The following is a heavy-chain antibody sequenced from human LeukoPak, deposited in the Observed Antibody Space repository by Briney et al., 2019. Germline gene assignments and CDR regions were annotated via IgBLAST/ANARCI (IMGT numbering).Heavy chain of an antibody. CDR3: AKDWKQLAPQSAYFDY. D-gene: IGHD5-18*01. CDR2: IWYDGSNK. V-gene: IGHV3-33*06. CDR1: GFTFSSYG. Sequence: PGGSLRLSCAASGFTFSSYGMHWVRQAPGKGLEWVAVIWYDGSNKYYADSVKGRFTISRDNSKNTLYLQMNSLRAEDTAVYYCAKDWKQLAPQSAYFDYWGQGTLVTVSS. J-gene: IGHJ4*02.